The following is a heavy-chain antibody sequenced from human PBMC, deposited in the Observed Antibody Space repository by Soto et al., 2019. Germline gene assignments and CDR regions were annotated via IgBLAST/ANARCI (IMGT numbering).Heavy chain of an antibody. CDR1: GYTFTSYD. J-gene: IGHJ4*02. CDR3: ARGSGYCSGGSCYRFLNHFDY. CDR2: MNPNSGNT. D-gene: IGHD2-15*01. Sequence: ASVKVSCKASGYTFTSYDINWVRQATGQGLEWMGWMNPNSGNTGYAQKFQGRVTMTRNTSISTAYMELSSLRSEDTAVYYCARGSGYCSGGSCYRFLNHFDYWGQGTLVTVSS. V-gene: IGHV1-8*01.